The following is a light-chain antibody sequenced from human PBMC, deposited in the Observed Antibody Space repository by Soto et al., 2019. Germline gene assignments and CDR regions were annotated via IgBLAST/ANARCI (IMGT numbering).Light chain of an antibody. CDR2: DAS. CDR3: QQYGSSPLT. Sequence: EIVLTQSPGTLSLSPGERATVSCRASQSVRNNYLTWYQQKPGQAPRLLIYDASSSATGIPDRFSGSGSGTDFTLAISRLEPEDFAVYYCQQYGSSPLTFGGGTKVEIK. J-gene: IGKJ4*01. V-gene: IGKV3-20*01. CDR1: QSVRNNY.